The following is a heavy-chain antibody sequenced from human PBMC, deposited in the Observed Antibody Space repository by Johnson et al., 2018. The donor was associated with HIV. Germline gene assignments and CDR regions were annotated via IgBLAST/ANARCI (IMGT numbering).Heavy chain of an antibody. CDR2: ISSSGSTI. CDR1: GFTFSDYY. J-gene: IGHJ3*02. D-gene: IGHD2-15*01. CDR3: AIACSGGSCDEEKSPDAFDI. Sequence: QMLLVESGGGLVKPGGSLRLSCAASGFTFSDYYMSWIRQAPGKGLEWVSYISSSGSTIYYADSVKGRFTISRDSSKNTLYLQMNSLRAEDTAVYYCAIACSGGSCDEEKSPDAFDIWGQGTMVTVSS. V-gene: IGHV3-11*04.